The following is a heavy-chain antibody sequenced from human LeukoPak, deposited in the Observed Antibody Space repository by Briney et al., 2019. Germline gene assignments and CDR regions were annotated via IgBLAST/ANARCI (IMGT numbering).Heavy chain of an antibody. CDR1: GFTYGRCG. CDR3: VKGATTGLYYFDY. V-gene: IGHV3-64D*09. J-gene: IGHJ4*02. Sequence: TLRLSRSASGFTYGRCGMHWVSQAPGKGLKSVSAISDNGGSTKYADSVKGRFTISRDNSKNTLYPQMSSLRTEDTALYYCVKGATTGLYYFDYWGQGTLVTVSS. D-gene: IGHD1-1*01. CDR2: ISDNGGST.